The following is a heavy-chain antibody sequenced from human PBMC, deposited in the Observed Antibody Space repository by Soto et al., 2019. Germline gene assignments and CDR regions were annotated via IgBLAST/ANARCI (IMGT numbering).Heavy chain of an antibody. V-gene: IGHV1-69*01. CDR2: IIPIFGTA. J-gene: IGHJ4*02. CDR3: ARVPRGITMVQRQPPDY. CDR1: GGTFSSYA. Sequence: QVQLVQPGAEVKKPGSSVKVSCKASGGTFSSYAISWVRQAPGQGLEWMGGIIPIFGTANYAQKFQCSVTITADESTSTAYMELRSLRSEDTAVYYCARVPRGITMVQRQPPDYWGQGTLVTVS. D-gene: IGHD3-10*01.